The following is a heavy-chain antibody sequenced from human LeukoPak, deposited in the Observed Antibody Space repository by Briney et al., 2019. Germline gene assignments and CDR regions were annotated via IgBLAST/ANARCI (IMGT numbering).Heavy chain of an antibody. V-gene: IGHV1-18*01. CDR2: ISAYNGNT. Sequence: GASVKVSCKASGYTFTSYGISWVRQAPGQGLEWMGWISAYNGNTNYAQKLRGRVTMTTDTSTSTAYMELRSLRSDDTAVYYCARSGPQQLSVLFDYWGQGTLVTVSS. CDR1: GYTFTSYG. CDR3: ARSGPQQLSVLFDY. J-gene: IGHJ4*02. D-gene: IGHD6-13*01.